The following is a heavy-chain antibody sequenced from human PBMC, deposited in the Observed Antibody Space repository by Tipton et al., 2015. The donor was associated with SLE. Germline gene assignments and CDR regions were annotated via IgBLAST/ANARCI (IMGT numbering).Heavy chain of an antibody. CDR2: IYYSGST. V-gene: IGHV4-59*01. CDR3: ARENRIAVAGYYYMDV. D-gene: IGHD6-19*01. J-gene: IGHJ6*03. CDR1: GGSISSYY. Sequence: TLSFTCTVSGGSISSYYWSWIRQPPGKGLEWIGYIYYSGSTNYNPSLKSRVTISVDTSKNQFSLKLSSVTAADTAVYYCARENRIAVAGYYYMDVWGKGTTVTVSS.